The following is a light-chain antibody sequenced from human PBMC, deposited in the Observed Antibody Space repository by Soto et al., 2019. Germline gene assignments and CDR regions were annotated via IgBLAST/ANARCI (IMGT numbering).Light chain of an antibody. Sequence: EIVLTQSPATLSLSPGERDTISCRASQSVSSYLAWYQQKPGQAPRLLIYDASNRATGIPARFSGSGSGTDFTLTISSLEPEDFAVYYCQQRSNWPPWFTFGPGTKVDIK. J-gene: IGKJ3*01. CDR2: DAS. CDR3: QQRSNWPPWFT. V-gene: IGKV3-11*01. CDR1: QSVSSY.